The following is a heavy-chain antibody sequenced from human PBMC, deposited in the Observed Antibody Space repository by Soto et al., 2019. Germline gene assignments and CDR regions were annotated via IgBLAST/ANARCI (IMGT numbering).Heavy chain of an antibody. CDR3: ASPRELSYSYFYFFTLDV. J-gene: IGHJ6*02. CDR2: IDTSGTT. Sequence: SETLSLTCTVSGGSISSYYVSWIRQSAGKGLEWIGRIDTSGTTNYNPSLKGRVTMSVDASKNHFSLNLSSVTAADTAVYYCASPRELSYSYFYFFTLDVWGQGTTVTVS. D-gene: IGHD2-21*01. V-gene: IGHV4-4*07. CDR1: GGSISSYY.